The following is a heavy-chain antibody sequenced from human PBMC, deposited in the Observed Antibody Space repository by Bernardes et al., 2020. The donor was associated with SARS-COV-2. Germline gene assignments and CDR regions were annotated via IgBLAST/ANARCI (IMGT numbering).Heavy chain of an antibody. CDR1: GGSISSSNYY. CDR2: VYSSGSS. V-gene: IGHV4-39*01. J-gene: IGHJ6*02. Sequence: ETLSLTCTVSGGSISSSNYYWGWIRQPPGKGLEWIGSVYSSGSSYYNPSFQSRVRASVDTSKNQFSLRLSFATVADTAVYYCAGSSCGIDCYIGGLRSWDYGMDVWGQGTTVTVSS. CDR3: AGSSCGIDCYIGGLRSWDYGMDV. D-gene: IGHD2-21*01.